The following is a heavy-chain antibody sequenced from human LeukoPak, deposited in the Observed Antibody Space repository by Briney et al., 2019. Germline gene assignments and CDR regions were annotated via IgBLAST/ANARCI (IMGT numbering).Heavy chain of an antibody. V-gene: IGHV1-8*01. J-gene: IGHJ4*02. Sequence: GASVKVSCKASGYTFTSYDINWVRQATGQGLEWMGWMNPNSDNTGYAQEFQGRVTMTRNTSISTAYMELSSLRSEDTAVYYCARGYGLAAGTEFYDYWGQGTLVTVSS. CDR2: MNPNSDNT. CDR1: GYTFTSYD. D-gene: IGHD6-13*01. CDR3: ARGYGLAAGTEFYDY.